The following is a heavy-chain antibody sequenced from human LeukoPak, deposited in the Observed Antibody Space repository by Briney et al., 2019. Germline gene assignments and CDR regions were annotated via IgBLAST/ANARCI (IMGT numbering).Heavy chain of an antibody. V-gene: IGHV4-4*09. CDR1: GGSISSYY. CDR3: ARINGGSLDY. D-gene: IGHD1-26*01. Sequence: ASETLSLTCTVSGGSISSYYWSWIRQPPGKGLEWIGYIYTSGSTDYDPSLKSRVTISVDTSKNQFSLKLSSVTAADTAVYYCARINGGSLDYWGQGTLVTVSS. J-gene: IGHJ4*02. CDR2: IYTSGST.